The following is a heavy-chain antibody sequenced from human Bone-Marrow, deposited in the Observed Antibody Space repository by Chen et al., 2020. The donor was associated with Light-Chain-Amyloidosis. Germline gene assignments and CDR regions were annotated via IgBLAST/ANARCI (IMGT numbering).Heavy chain of an antibody. D-gene: IGHD3-22*01. CDR1: GGTFSSYA. J-gene: IGHJ4*02. V-gene: IGHV1-69*01. Sequence: QVQLVQSGAEVKKPGSSVKVSCKASGGTFSSYAISWVRQAPGQGLEWMGGIIPIFGTANYAQKFQGRVTITADESTSTAYMELSSLRSEDTAVYYCARERGDSFYDSSGYFDYWGRGTLVTVSS. CDR3: ARERGDSFYDSSGYFDY. CDR2: IIPIFGTA.